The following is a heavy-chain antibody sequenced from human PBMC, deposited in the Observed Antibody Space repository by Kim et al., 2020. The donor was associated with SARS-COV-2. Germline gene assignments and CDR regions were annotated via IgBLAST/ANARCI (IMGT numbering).Heavy chain of an antibody. CDR2: IWYDGSNN. CDR1: GFTFSNFG. J-gene: IGHJ4*01. V-gene: IGHV3-33*01. D-gene: IGHD3-10*01. CDR3: ARHSVFRGVVCPGGLDY. Sequence: GGSLRLSCAASGFTFSNFGMNWVHQAPGKGLEWVAGIWYDGSNNFYSDSVKGRFTISKDDAHNTLHLQMNSLTADDTAVYYCARHSVFRGVVCPGGLDYWGQGTLVTVSS.